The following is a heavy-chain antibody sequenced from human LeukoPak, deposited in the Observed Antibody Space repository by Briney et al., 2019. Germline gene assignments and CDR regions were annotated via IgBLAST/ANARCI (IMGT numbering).Heavy chain of an antibody. D-gene: IGHD6-19*01. CDR3: AKLPVSYSSGWSNFDY. CDR2: ISSSSSYI. Sequence: GGSLRLSCAASGFTFSSYSMTWVRQAPGKGLEWVSSISSSSSYIYYADSVKGRFTISRDNAKNSLYLQMNSLRAEDTAVYYCAKLPVSYSSGWSNFDYWGQGTLVTVSS. J-gene: IGHJ4*02. CDR1: GFTFSSYS. V-gene: IGHV3-21*04.